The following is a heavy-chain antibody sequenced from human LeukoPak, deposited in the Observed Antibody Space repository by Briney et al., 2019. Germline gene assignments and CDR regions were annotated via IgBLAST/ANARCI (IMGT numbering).Heavy chain of an antibody. D-gene: IGHD3-9*01. CDR2: INHSGST. J-gene: IGHJ3*02. V-gene: IGHV4-34*01. CDR3: ARHRGPVLRYFDWLLHDAFDI. CDR1: GGSISSYY. Sequence: SEALSLTCTVSGGSISSYYWSWIRQPPGKGLEWIGEINHSGSTNYNPSLKSRVTISVDTSKNQFSLKLSSVTAADTAVYYCARHRGPVLRYFDWLLHDAFDIWGQGTMVTVSS.